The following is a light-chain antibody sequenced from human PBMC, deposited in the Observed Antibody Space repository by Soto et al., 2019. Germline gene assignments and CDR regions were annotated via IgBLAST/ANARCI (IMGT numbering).Light chain of an antibody. V-gene: IGLV2-14*01. Sequence: QSALTQPASVSGSPGQSITISCTGTTSDVGGYNFVSWYQQHPGKAPKLLIFEVNNRPSGVSNRFSASKSGNTASLSISGLQADDEADYYCSSYTASSTLLFGGGTKLTVL. CDR1: TSDVGGYNF. CDR2: EVN. J-gene: IGLJ3*02. CDR3: SSYTASSTLL.